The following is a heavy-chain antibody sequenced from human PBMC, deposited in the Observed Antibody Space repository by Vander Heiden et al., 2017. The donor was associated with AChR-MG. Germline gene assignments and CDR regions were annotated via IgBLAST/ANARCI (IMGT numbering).Heavy chain of an antibody. V-gene: IGHV3-23*01. J-gene: IGHJ3*02. Sequence: EVQLLESGGGLGQPGGSLRLSCAASGFTFSNYALIWVRQAPGKGLEWFAGIDASVAGTYYADSLQGRFTISRDNSKSTLYLHMNGLRAEDTALYYCAKEWLNGFDMWGQGTMVTVSS. CDR3: AKEWLNGFDM. CDR2: IDASVAGT. D-gene: IGHD3-22*01. CDR1: GFTFSNYA.